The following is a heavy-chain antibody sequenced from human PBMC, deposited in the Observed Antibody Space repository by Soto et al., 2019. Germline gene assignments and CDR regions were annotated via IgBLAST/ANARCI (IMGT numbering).Heavy chain of an antibody. CDR3: TRRVFGDYFEY. J-gene: IGHJ4*02. CDR2: IYYSGST. D-gene: IGHD3-3*01. Sequence: SETLSLTCTVSGGSISSYYWSWIRQPPGKGLEWIGYIYYSGSTNYNPSIKSRVAISVDTSKNHLSLKVNSVTAADTAVYYCTRRVFGDYFEYWGQGTLVTVSS. CDR1: GGSISSYY. V-gene: IGHV4-59*08.